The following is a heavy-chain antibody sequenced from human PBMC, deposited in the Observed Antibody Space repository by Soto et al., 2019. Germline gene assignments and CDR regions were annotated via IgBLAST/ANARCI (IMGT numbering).Heavy chain of an antibody. CDR3: AKQVVPHTNAFDM. J-gene: IGHJ3*02. CDR1: GFTFSSYG. Sequence: QVQLVESGGGVVQPGRSLRLSCAASGFTFSSYGIHWVRQAPGKGLEWVAVISYDGSNKYYADSVKGRFTISRDNSKNPLYLQMNSLRAEDTAVYYCAKQVVPHTNAFDMWGQGTMVTVSS. V-gene: IGHV3-30*18. D-gene: IGHD2-2*01. CDR2: ISYDGSNK.